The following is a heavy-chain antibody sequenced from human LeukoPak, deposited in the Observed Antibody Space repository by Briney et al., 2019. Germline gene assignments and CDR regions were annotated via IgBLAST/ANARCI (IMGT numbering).Heavy chain of an antibody. CDR1: GFTFSSYG. CDR3: TKDRVAAYHYYGMDV. Sequence: GKSLRLSCAASGFTFSSYGMHWVHQAPGKGLEWVAVISYDGSNKYYADSVKGRFTISRDNSKNTLYLQMNSLRAEDTAVYYCTKDRVAAYHYYGMDVWGQGTTVTVSS. D-gene: IGHD6-13*01. V-gene: IGHV3-30*18. CDR2: ISYDGSNK. J-gene: IGHJ6*02.